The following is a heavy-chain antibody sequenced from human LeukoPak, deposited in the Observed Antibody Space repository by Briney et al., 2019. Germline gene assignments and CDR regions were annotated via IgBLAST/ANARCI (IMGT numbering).Heavy chain of an antibody. CDR2: ISYDGSNK. Sequence: GGSLRLSCAASGFTFSSYAMHWVRQAPGKGLEWVAVISYDGSNKYYADSVKGRFTISRDNSKNTLYLQMNSLRAEDTAVYYCARDLTYYDSLTGYSDWGQGTLVTVSS. CDR1: GFTFSSYA. J-gene: IGHJ4*02. D-gene: IGHD3-9*01. V-gene: IGHV3-30*04. CDR3: ARDLTYYDSLTGYSD.